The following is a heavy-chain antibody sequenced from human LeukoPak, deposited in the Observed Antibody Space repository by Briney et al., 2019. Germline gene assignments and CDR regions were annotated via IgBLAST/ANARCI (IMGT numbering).Heavy chain of an antibody. Sequence: GGSLRLSCAASGFTFSSYAMSWVRQAPGKGLEWVSAISGSGGSTYYADSVKGRFTISRDNFKNTLYLQMNSLRAEDTAVYYCAKHKESYGDSCLDDYWGQGTLVTVPS. D-gene: IGHD4-17*01. CDR3: AKHKESYGDSCLDDY. V-gene: IGHV3-23*01. J-gene: IGHJ4*02. CDR2: ISGSGGST. CDR1: GFTFSSYA.